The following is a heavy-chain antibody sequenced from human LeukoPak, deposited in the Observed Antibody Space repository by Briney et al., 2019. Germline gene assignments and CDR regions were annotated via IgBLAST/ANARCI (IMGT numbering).Heavy chain of an antibody. Sequence: ASVNVSCKSSGYTFTGYYMRWVRQAPGQGLEWMGWINPNSGGTNYAQKFQGRVTMTRDTSISTAYMELSRLRSDDTAVYYCARDSSTWGNYGMDVWGQGTTVTVSS. D-gene: IGHD6-13*01. CDR2: INPNSGGT. J-gene: IGHJ6*02. V-gene: IGHV1-2*02. CDR1: GYTFTGYY. CDR3: ARDSSTWGNYGMDV.